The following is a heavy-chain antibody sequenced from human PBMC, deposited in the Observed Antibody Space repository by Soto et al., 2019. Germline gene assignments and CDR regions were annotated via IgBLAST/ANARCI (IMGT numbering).Heavy chain of an antibody. Sequence: QVHLKKPGPGRGKPSQTRSLPARASGASTKGVVHSWNWIRQFQGKGLEWIGYVYHSGSTHYNPSLRGRLTISIDTSKNQFSLRLISVTAADTALYYCARDTGLAPTVWGYWGHGTQVTVSS. J-gene: IGHJ4*03. CDR2: VYHSGST. D-gene: IGHD7-27*01. V-gene: IGHV4-31*03. CDR3: ARDTGLAPTVWGY. CDR1: GASTKGVVHS.